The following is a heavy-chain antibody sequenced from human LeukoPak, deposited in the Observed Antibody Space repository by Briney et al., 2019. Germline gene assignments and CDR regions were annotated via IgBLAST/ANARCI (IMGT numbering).Heavy chain of an antibody. V-gene: IGHV3-7*03. CDR2: IKQDGSEK. CDR1: GFTFSSYW. D-gene: IGHD5-18*01. Sequence: PGGSLRLSCAASGFTFSSYWMSWVRQAPGKGLEWVANIKQDGSEKYYVDSVKGRFTISRDNAKNSLYLQMNSLRAEDTAVYYCAREGNDGYSYGYDYWGQGTLVTVSS. J-gene: IGHJ4*02. CDR3: AREGNDGYSYGYDY.